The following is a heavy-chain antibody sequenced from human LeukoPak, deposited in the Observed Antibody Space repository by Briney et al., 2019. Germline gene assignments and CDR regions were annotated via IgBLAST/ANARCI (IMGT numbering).Heavy chain of an antibody. J-gene: IGHJ4*02. CDR2: INPKTGGT. CDR3: ARDYKGSSGWYFGI. V-gene: IGHV1-2*02. CDR1: GYRFIGYY. Sequence: GASVKVSCKASGYRFIGYYIHWVRQAPGQGLEWMGWINPKTGGTHYAQKFQGRVTMTRDTSISTAYMELSRLRSDDTAVYYCARDYKGSSGWYFGIWGQGTLVTVSS. D-gene: IGHD6-19*01.